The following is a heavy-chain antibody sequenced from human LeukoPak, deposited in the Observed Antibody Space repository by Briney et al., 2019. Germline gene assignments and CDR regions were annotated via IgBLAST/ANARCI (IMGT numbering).Heavy chain of an antibody. CDR1: GYSFISYF. V-gene: IGHV1-46*01. Sequence: ASVEVSCKASGYSFISYFIHWVRQAPGQGLEWMGIINPVGGTSTYVQRFQGRVTMTRDTSTNTVYMELSSLRSDDTAVYYCARGAQIAVVGSHVDYWGQGSLVTVSS. J-gene: IGHJ4*02. CDR3: ARGAQIAVVGSHVDY. D-gene: IGHD6-13*01. CDR2: INPVGGTS.